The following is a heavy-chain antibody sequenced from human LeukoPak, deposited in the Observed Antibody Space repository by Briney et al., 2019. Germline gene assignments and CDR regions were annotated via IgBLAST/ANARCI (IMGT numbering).Heavy chain of an antibody. CDR2: INHSGST. D-gene: IGHD3-22*01. Sequence: PSETLSLTCAVYGGSFSGYYWSWIRQPPGKGLEWIGEINHSGSTNYNPSLKSRVTMSVDTSKNQFFLKLSSVTAADTGVYYCARGRYYYDSSGYYLFDYWGQGTLVTVSS. V-gene: IGHV4-34*01. CDR3: ARGRYYYDSSGYYLFDY. J-gene: IGHJ4*02. CDR1: GGSFSGYY.